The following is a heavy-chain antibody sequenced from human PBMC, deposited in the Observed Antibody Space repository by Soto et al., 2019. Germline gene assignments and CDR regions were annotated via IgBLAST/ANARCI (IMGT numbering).Heavy chain of an antibody. CDR1: GGSISSSSYY. V-gene: IGHV4-39*07. J-gene: IGHJ6*02. CDR3: ARGEQLVRMDV. Sequence: SETLSLTCTVSGGSISSSSYYWGWIRQPPGKGLEWIGKIYYSGSTYYNPSLKSRVTISVDTSKNQFSLKLSSVTAADTAVYYCARGEQLVRMDVWGQGTTVTVSS. CDR2: IYYSGST. D-gene: IGHD6-13*01.